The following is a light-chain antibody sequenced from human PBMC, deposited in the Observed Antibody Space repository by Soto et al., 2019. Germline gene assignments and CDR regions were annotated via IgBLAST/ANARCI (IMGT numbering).Light chain of an antibody. CDR3: QQYNNWPQT. J-gene: IGKJ1*01. CDR1: QSVSSN. CDR2: GAS. Sequence: EIVMTQSPATLSVSPGERATLSCRASQSVSSNLAWYQQKPGQTPRLLIYGASPRATGIPDRFSGSGSGTEFTLTISSLQSEDFAVYYCQQYNNWPQTFGQGTKVEDK. V-gene: IGKV3-15*01.